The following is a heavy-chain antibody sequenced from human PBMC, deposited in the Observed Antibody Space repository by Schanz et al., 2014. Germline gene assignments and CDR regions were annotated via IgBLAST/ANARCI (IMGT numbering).Heavy chain of an antibody. CDR1: GFTFSNHG. D-gene: IGHD3-10*01. CDR2: ISYDGSSK. Sequence: QVQLVESGGGVVQPGRSLRLSCAASGFTFSNHGMHWVRQSPGKGLEWVALISYDGSSKNHADSVKGRFTISRDNAKNSLYLQMNSLRAEDTALYYCAKDGIMVQGVIWERYFDYWGQGSLVTVSS. V-gene: IGHV3-33*03. J-gene: IGHJ4*02. CDR3: AKDGIMVQGVIWERYFDY.